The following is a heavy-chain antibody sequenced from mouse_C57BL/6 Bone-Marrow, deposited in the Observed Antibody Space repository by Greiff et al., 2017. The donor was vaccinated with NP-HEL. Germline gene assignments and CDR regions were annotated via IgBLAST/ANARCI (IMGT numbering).Heavy chain of an antibody. D-gene: IGHD3-2*02. CDR3: ARSGRQLRLPFAY. CDR2: IHPNSGST. V-gene: IGHV1-64*01. J-gene: IGHJ3*01. Sequence: QVQLQQPGAELVKPGASVKLSCKASGYTFTSYWMHWVKQRPGQGLEWIGMIHPNSGSTNYNEKFKSKATLTVDKSSSTAYMQISSLTSEDSAVYYCARSGRQLRLPFAYWGQGTLVTVSA. CDR1: GYTFTSYW.